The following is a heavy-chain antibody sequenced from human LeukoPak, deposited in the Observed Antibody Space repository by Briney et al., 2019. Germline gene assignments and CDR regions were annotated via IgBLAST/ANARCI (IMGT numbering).Heavy chain of an antibody. D-gene: IGHD4-17*01. CDR2: IKQDGSDK. CDR1: GFTFSDYW. Sequence: GGSLRLSCAASGFTFSDYWMSWVRQAPGKGLEWVADIKQDGSDKKYVDSVKGRFTISRDNAKNTLYLQMNSLRAEDTAVYYCARDYGDYVDMAFDIWGQGTMVTVSS. V-gene: IGHV3-7*01. CDR3: ARDYGDYVDMAFDI. J-gene: IGHJ3*02.